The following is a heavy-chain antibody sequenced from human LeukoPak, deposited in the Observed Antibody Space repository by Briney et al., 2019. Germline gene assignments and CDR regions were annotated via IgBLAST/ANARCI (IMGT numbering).Heavy chain of an antibody. CDR3: AKVSNRITMIVVLDY. V-gene: IGHV3-30*18. CDR2: ISYDGSNK. Sequence: PGGSLRLSCAASGFTFSSYGMHWVRQAPGKGLEWVAVISYDGSNKYYADSVKGRFTISRDNSKNTLYLQMNSLRAEDTAVYYCAKVSNRITMIVVLDYWGQGTLVTVSS. J-gene: IGHJ4*02. CDR1: GFTFSSYG. D-gene: IGHD3-22*01.